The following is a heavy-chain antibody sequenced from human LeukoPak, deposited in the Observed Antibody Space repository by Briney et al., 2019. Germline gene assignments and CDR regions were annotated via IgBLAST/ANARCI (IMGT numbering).Heavy chain of an antibody. Sequence: SETLSLTCTVSGGSIGSYYWSWIRQPPGKGLEWIGFIFYSGTTNYNPSLKSRVTISVDTSKNQFSLKLSSVTAADTAVYYRARDWELRYHEGGFDYWGQETLVTVSS. CDR3: ARDWELRYHEGGFDY. D-gene: IGHD3-9*01. CDR2: IFYSGTT. V-gene: IGHV4-59*01. CDR1: GGSIGSYY. J-gene: IGHJ4*02.